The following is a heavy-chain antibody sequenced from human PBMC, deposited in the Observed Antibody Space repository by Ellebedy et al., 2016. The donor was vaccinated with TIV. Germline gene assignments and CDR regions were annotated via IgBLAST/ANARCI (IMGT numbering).Heavy chain of an antibody. Sequence: AASVKVSCKASGYIFNTYAISWVRQAPGQGLEWMGWISSHNGDTNSAARFQGRVTMTTDTSAATAYMELTSLTSYDTAVYYCARDSANYDTLTGPYYYYGMDVWGQGTTVIVS. CDR1: GYIFNTYA. J-gene: IGHJ6*02. D-gene: IGHD3-9*01. CDR3: ARDSANYDTLTGPYYYYGMDV. V-gene: IGHV1-18*04. CDR2: ISSHNGDT.